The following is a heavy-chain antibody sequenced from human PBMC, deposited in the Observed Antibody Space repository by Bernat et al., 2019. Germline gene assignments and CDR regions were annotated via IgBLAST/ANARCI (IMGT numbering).Heavy chain of an antibody. CDR2: IDWDDDK. J-gene: IGHJ6*04. CDR1: GFSLSTSGMC. V-gene: IGHV2-70*15. Sequence: QVTLRESGPALVNPTQTLTLTCTFSGFSLSTSGMCVSWIRQPPGKALEWLARIDWDDDKYYITSLKTRLTISKDTSKNQVVLTMTNMDPVDTATYYCARIAAAGTYYYYGMDVWGKGTTVTVSS. CDR3: ARIAAAGTYYYYGMDV. D-gene: IGHD6-13*01.